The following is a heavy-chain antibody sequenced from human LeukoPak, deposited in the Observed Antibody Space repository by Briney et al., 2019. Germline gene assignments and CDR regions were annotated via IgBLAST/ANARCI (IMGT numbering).Heavy chain of an antibody. CDR3: AASDYGDVFDY. CDR1: GYTFTSYG. CDR2: ISAYNGNT. V-gene: IGHV1-18*04. D-gene: IGHD4-17*01. J-gene: IGHJ4*02. Sequence: ASVKVSCKASGYTFTSYGISWVRQAPGQGLEWMGWISAYNGNTNYAQKLQGRVTMTTDASTSTAYMELRSLRSDDTAVYYCAASDYGDVFDYWGQGTLVTVSS.